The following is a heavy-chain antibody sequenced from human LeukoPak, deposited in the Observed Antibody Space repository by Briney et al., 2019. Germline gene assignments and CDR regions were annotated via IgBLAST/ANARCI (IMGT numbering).Heavy chain of an antibody. CDR1: GFTFSSYW. D-gene: IGHD2-8*01. V-gene: IGHV3-7*03. J-gene: IGHJ4*02. Sequence: GGSLRLSCSATGFTFSSYWMGWVRQAPGKGLKWVANIKQDGTEKNYVDSVKGRFTISRDNSKNTLYLQMNSLRAEDTAVYYCAKVRPLNDYWGQGTLVTVSS. CDR3: AKVRPLNDY. CDR2: IKQDGTEK.